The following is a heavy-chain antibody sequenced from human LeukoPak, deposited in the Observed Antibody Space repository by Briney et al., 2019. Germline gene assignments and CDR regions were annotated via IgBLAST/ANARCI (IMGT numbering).Heavy chain of an antibody. CDR2: IYYSGST. Sequence: SETLSLTCTVSGGSVSSYYWSWIRQPPGRGLEWIGYIYYSGSTNYNPSLKSRVTMSVDTSKNQFSLKLSSVTAADTAVYYCARASDYGDLNWFDPWGQGTLVTVSS. J-gene: IGHJ5*02. CDR3: ARASDYGDLNWFDP. CDR1: GGSVSSYY. V-gene: IGHV4-59*02. D-gene: IGHD4-17*01.